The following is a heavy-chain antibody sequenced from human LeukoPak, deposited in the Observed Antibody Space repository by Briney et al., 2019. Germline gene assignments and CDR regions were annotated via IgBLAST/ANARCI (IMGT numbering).Heavy chain of an antibody. CDR3: ARGWYDILTGHYRPQGYDY. V-gene: IGHV4-34*01. J-gene: IGHJ4*02. Sequence: PSETLSLTCAVYGGSFSGYYWSWIRQPPGKGLEWIGEINHSGSTNYNPSLKSRVTISVDTSKNQFSLKLSSVTAADTAVYYCARGWYDILTGHYRPQGYDYWGQGTLVTVSS. D-gene: IGHD3-9*01. CDR2: INHSGST. CDR1: GGSFSGYY.